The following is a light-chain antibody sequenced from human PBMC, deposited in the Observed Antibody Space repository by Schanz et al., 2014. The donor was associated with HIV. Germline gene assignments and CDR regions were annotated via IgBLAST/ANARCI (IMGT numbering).Light chain of an antibody. Sequence: EIVMTQSPATLSVSPGERATLSCRASQSVRSNLAWYQQKPGLAPRLLIYDTSTRAPGIPDRFSGSGSGTDFTLTISRLEPEDFAVYYCQQYGSSPMYTFGQGTKLEIK. CDR1: QSVRSN. CDR3: QQYGSSPMYT. J-gene: IGKJ2*01. CDR2: DTS. V-gene: IGKV3D-20*01.